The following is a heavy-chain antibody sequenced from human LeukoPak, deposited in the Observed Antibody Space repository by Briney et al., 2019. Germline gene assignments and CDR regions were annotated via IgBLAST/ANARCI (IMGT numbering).Heavy chain of an antibody. CDR1: GFTVSSNY. CDR3: ARERWELHDAFDF. CDR2: IYSGGST. Sequence: GGSLRLSCAASGFTVSSNYMSWVRQAPGKGLEWVSVIYSGGSTYYADSVKGRFTISRDNSKNTLYLQMNSLRVEDTAVYYCARERWELHDAFDFWGQGTMVTVSS. J-gene: IGHJ3*01. V-gene: IGHV3-53*01. D-gene: IGHD1-26*01.